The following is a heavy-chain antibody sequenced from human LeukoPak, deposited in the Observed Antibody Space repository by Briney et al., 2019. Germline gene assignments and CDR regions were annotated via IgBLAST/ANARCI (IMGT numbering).Heavy chain of an antibody. CDR1: GYTFTSYD. D-gene: IGHD2-21*01. J-gene: IGHJ6*02. CDR3: ARGYSLPSGMDV. CDR2: MNPNSSNT. V-gene: IGHV1-8*01. Sequence: ASVKVSCKASGYTFTSYDINWVRQATGQGLEWMGWMNPNSSNTGYAQKFQGRVTMTRNTSISTAYMELSSLRSEDTAVYYCARGYSLPSGMDVWGQGTTVTVSS.